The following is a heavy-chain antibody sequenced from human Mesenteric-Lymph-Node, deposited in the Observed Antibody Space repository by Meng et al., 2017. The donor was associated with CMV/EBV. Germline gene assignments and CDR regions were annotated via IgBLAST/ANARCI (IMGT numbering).Heavy chain of an antibody. J-gene: IGHJ4*02. V-gene: IGHV3-48*03. D-gene: IGHD1-26*01. CDR3: ASARDPVGY. CDR1: GFTFSSSA. CDR2: ISGSGSTK. Sequence: GGSLRLSCAASGFTFSSSAMHWVRQAPGKGLEWVSYISGSGSTKYYADSVKGRVTISRDNAKSSLYLQVNSLRAEDTAVYYCASARDPVGYWGQGIMVTVSS.